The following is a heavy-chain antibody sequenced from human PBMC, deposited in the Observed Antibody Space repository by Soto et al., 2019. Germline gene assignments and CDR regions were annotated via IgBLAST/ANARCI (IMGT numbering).Heavy chain of an antibody. Sequence: GGSLRLSCTTSGFTFSEYNMNWVRQASGKGLEWVSCISGSSTYIYYADSVRGRFTISRVNAKNSLFLQIDNMRAEDTAVYYCARDLTFGKYLFDYWGHGPLVTVSS. D-gene: IGHD3-10*01. V-gene: IGHV3-21*01. CDR2: ISGSSTYI. J-gene: IGHJ4*01. CDR1: GFTFSEYN. CDR3: ARDLTFGKYLFDY.